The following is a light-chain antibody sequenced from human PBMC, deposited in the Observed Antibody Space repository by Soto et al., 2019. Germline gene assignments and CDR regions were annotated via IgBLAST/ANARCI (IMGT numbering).Light chain of an antibody. CDR1: QSVSSY. Sequence: EIVLTQSPATLSLSPGERATLSCRASQSVSSYLAWYQQKPGQAPRLLIYDASNVSTGCPARFSGSGSGTDFTLTIRSLEPEDFAVYYCQQRSNWPITFGQWTRLEL. J-gene: IGKJ5*01. CDR2: DAS. V-gene: IGKV3-11*01. CDR3: QQRSNWPIT.